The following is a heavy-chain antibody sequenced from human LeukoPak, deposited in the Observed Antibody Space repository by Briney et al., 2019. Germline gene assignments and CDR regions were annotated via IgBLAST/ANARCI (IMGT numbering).Heavy chain of an antibody. CDR3: ASSRGYTSGLWYYYMDV. CDR2: INNSGTT. D-gene: IGHD6-25*01. J-gene: IGHJ6*03. V-gene: IGHV4-34*01. CDR1: GGSFSGYY. Sequence: SETLSLTCAVYGGSFSGYYWSWIRQPPGTGLEWIAEINNSGTTNYNPSLKGRVTISIDTSKNQFSLKLSSVTAADTAVYYRASSRGYTSGLWYYYMDVWGKGTTVTVSS.